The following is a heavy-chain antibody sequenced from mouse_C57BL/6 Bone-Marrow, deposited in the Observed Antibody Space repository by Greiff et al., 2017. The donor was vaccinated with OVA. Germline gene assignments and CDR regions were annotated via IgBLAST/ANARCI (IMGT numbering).Heavy chain of an antibody. Sequence: EVMLVESGGGLVKPGGSLKLSCAASGFTFSSYAMSWVRQTPEKRLEWVATISDGGSYTYYPDNVKGRFTISRDNAKNNLYLQMSHLKSESTAMYYCARASYYSSYVGTWFAYWGQGTLVTVSA. CDR2: ISDGGSYT. D-gene: IGHD2-5*01. CDR3: ARASYYSSYVGTWFAY. CDR1: GFTFSSYA. J-gene: IGHJ3*01. V-gene: IGHV5-4*03.